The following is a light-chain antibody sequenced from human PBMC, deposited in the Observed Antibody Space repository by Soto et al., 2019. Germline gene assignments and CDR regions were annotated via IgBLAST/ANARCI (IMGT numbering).Light chain of an antibody. V-gene: IGLV2-23*01. J-gene: IGLJ1*01. Sequence: QSVRNQPAPVSGSPGQSITISCTGTSSDVGSYNLVSWYQQYPGKAPKLMIYEGSKRPSGVSNRFSGSKSGNTASLTISGLQAEDEADYYCCAHAGSSTSLYVFGTGTKVTVL. CDR1: SSDVGSYNL. CDR3: CAHAGSSTSLYV. CDR2: EGS.